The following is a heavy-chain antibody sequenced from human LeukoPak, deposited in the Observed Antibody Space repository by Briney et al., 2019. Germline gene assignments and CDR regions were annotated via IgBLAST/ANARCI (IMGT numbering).Heavy chain of an antibody. CDR3: ARDVVAAYLGSDY. J-gene: IGHJ4*02. V-gene: IGHV1-18*01. Sequence: ASVKVSCKASGYTFTSYGISWVRQAPGQGLEWMGWISAYNGNTNYAQKFQGRVTMTRDTSIFTAYMELSRLRSDDTAVYYCARDVVAAYLGSDYWGQGTLVTVSS. CDR2: ISAYNGNT. D-gene: IGHD2-15*01. CDR1: GYTFTSYG.